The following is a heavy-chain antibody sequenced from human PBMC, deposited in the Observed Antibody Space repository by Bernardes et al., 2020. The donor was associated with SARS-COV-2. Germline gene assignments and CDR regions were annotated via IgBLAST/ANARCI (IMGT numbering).Heavy chain of an antibody. J-gene: IGHJ6*02. CDR2: ISSSSSTI. CDR1: GFTFSSYS. V-gene: IGHV3-48*02. CDR3: ARDRRFLAAAGTYYYYGMDV. Sequence: GSLRLSCAASGFTFSSYSMNWVRQAPGKGLEWVSYISSSSSTIYYADSVKGRFTISRDNAKNSLYLQMNSLRDEDTAVYYCARDRRFLAAAGTYYYYGMDVWGQGTTVTVSS. D-gene: IGHD6-13*01.